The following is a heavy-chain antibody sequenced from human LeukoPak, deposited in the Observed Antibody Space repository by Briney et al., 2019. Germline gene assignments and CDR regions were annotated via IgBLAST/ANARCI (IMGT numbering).Heavy chain of an antibody. V-gene: IGHV4-59*12. CDR1: GGSISSYY. J-gene: IGHJ5*02. CDR2: IYYSGST. Sequence: PSETLSLTCTVSGGSISSYYWSWIRQPPGKGLEWIGYIYYSGSTNYNPSLKSRATISVDTSKNQFSLKLSSVTAADTAVYYCAREVSALFDPWGQGTLVTVSS. CDR3: AREVSALFDP.